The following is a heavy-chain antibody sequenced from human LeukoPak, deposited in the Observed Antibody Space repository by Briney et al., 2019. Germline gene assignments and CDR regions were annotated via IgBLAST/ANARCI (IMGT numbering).Heavy chain of an antibody. CDR1: GFTFNNYA. Sequence: GGSLRLSCIASGFTFNNYALSWVRQAPGKGLEWVSAISASDGGTYYADSVKGRFTISRDNSKNTLYLQMNSLRAEDTAVYYCAKGESIAIDAFDIWGQGTMVTVSS. CDR3: AKGESIAIDAFDI. V-gene: IGHV3-23*01. J-gene: IGHJ3*02. D-gene: IGHD6-6*01. CDR2: ISASDGGT.